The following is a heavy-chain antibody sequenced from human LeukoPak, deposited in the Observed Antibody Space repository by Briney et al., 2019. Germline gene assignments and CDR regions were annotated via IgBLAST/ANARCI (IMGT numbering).Heavy chain of an antibody. V-gene: IGHV3-48*03. J-gene: IGHJ4*02. CDR3: ARRSNLYYDSDY. CDR2: ISSSGSTI. CDR1: GFTFSSYE. D-gene: IGHD3-22*01. Sequence: GSLRLSCAASGFTFSSYEMNWVRQAPGKGLEWVSYISSSGSTIYYADSVKGRFTISRDNAKNSLYLQMNSLRAEDTAVYYCARRSNLYYDSDYWGQGTLVTVSS.